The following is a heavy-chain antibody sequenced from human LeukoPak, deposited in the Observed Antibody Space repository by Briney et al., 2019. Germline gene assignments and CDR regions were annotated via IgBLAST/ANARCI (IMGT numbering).Heavy chain of an antibody. D-gene: IGHD5-12*01. J-gene: IGHJ4*02. CDR3: ARQSSGGYGLGY. Sequence: GASVKVSCKASGYTFTGNYMHWVRQTPGQGLEWMGWINPNSGGTNYAQKFQGRVTMTRDTSISTAYMELSRLRSDDTAVYYSARQSSGGYGLGYWGQGTLVTVSS. CDR2: INPNSGGT. V-gene: IGHV1-2*02. CDR1: GYTFTGNY.